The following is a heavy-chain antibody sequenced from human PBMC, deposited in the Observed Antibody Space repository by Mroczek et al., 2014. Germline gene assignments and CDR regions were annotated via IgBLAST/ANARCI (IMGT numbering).Heavy chain of an antibody. CDR2: IKQDGSEK. D-gene: IGHD2-15*01. CDR1: GFTFSSYW. Sequence: VQLVESGGGLVQPGGSLRLSCAASGFTFSSYWMSWVRQAPGKGLEWVANIKQDGSEKYYVDSVKGRFTISRDNAKNSLYLQMNSLRAEDTAVYYCARAGGAAATRGYSYWGQGTLVTVSS. CDR3: ARAGGAAATRGYSY. J-gene: IGHJ4*02. V-gene: IGHV3-7*01.